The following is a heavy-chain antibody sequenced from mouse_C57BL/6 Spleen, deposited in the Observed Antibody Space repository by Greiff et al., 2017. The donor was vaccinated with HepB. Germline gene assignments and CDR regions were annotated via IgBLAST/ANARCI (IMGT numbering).Heavy chain of an antibody. D-gene: IGHD1-1*01. CDR2: ISDGGSYT. Sequence: EVQRVESGGGLVKPGGSLKLSCAASGFTFSSYAMSWVRQTPEKRLEWVATISDGGSYTYYPDNVKGRFTISRDNAKNNLYLQMSHLKSEDTAMYYCASDYYGSSHYAMDYWGQGTSVTVSS. J-gene: IGHJ4*01. CDR1: GFTFSSYA. CDR3: ASDYYGSSHYAMDY. V-gene: IGHV5-4*01.